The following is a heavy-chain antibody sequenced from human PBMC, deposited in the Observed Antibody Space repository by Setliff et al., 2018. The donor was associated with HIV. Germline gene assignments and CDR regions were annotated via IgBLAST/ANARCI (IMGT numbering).Heavy chain of an antibody. Sequence: GGSLRLSCAASGFTFSSYAMSWVRQAPGMALEWVSAISGSGGSTYYADSVKGRFTISRDNSKNTLYLQMNSLRAEDTAVYYCAKGRYSSGANYYYYYMDVWGKGTTVTVSS. V-gene: IGHV3-23*01. CDR1: GFTFSSYA. J-gene: IGHJ6*03. CDR2: ISGSGGST. CDR3: AKGRYSSGANYYYYYMDV. D-gene: IGHD6-19*01.